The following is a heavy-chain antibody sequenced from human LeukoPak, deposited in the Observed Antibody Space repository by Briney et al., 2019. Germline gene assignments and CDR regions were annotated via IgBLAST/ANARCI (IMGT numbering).Heavy chain of an antibody. Sequence: GGSLRLPCEASGFTFSAYAMTRVRQAPGKGLEWVSSIGSDNKPHYSEYVKGRFAISRDNSKNTLFLQLNSLRAEDTAVYYCARVGGDQVGYWGQGTLVTVSS. CDR3: ARVGGDQVGY. CDR2: IGSDNKP. D-gene: IGHD4-17*01. V-gene: IGHV3-23*05. CDR1: GFTFSAYA. J-gene: IGHJ4*02.